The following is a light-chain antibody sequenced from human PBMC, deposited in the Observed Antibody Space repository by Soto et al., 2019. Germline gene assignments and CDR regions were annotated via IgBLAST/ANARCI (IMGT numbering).Light chain of an antibody. CDR3: SSYTSDSTYV. V-gene: IGLV2-14*01. J-gene: IGLJ1*01. Sequence: QSALTQPASVSGSPAQSITISCTGTSSDVGGYNYVSWYQEHPGKAPKLMIYDVSNRPSGVSNRFSGSKSDNTASLTISGLQAEDEADYYCSSYTSDSTYVFGTGT. CDR1: SSDVGGYNY. CDR2: DVS.